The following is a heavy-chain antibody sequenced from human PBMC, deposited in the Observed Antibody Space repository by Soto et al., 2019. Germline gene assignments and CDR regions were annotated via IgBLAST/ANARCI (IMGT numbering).Heavy chain of an antibody. Sequence: GGSLRLSCAASGFTFSSYGMHWVRQAPGKGLEWVAVIWYDGSNKYYADSVKGRFTISRDNSKNTLYLQMNSLRAEDTAVYYCARDLTAALSPDDTAMVTWGFDLDYWGQGTLVTVSS. J-gene: IGHJ4*02. CDR2: IWYDGSNK. CDR3: ARDLTAALSPDDTAMVTWGFDLDY. CDR1: GFTFSSYG. D-gene: IGHD5-18*01. V-gene: IGHV3-33*01.